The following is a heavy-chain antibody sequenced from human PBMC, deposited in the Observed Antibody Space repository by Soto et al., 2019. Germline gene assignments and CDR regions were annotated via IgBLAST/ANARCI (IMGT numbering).Heavy chain of an antibody. D-gene: IGHD3-3*01. V-gene: IGHV4-34*01. CDR1: GGSISGYY. CDR2: INHSGST. CDR3: ARGVNDFWSGLLRGGYYYYGMDV. Sequence: QVQLQQWGAGLLKPSETLSLTCAVYGGSISGYYWSWIRQPPGKGLEWIGEINHSGSTNYNPSLKSRVTISVDTSKNQFSLKLSSVTAADTAVYYCARGVNDFWSGLLRGGYYYYGMDVW. J-gene: IGHJ6*01.